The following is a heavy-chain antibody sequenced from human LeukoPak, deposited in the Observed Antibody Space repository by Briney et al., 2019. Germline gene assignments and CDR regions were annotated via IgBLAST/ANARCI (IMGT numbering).Heavy chain of an antibody. V-gene: IGHV3-30*18. D-gene: IGHD6-13*01. CDR2: ISYDGSNK. Sequence: GGSLRLSCAASGFTFSSYGMHWVRQAPGKGLEWVAVISYDGSNKYYADSVKGRFTISRDNSKNTLYLQMNSLGAEDTAVYYCAKARTSPYSSSWYGVDYWGQGTLVTVSS. CDR3: AKARTSPYSSSWYGVDY. J-gene: IGHJ4*02. CDR1: GFTFSSYG.